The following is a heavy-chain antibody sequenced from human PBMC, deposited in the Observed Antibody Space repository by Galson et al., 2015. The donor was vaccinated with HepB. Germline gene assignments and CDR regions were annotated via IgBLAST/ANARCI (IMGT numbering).Heavy chain of an antibody. D-gene: IGHD6-19*01. J-gene: IGHJ5*02. V-gene: IGHV5-51*06. CDR3: ASHPPWYTDGWYADH. CDR2: IYPGDSDT. CDR1: GYSFTSHW. Sequence: QSGAEVKKPGDSLKISCKASGYSFTSHWVGWVRQMPGKGLEWMGLIYPGDSDTRYNPSFQGHVNISADRSINTAYLQWNTLEASDTAMYYCASHPPWYTDGWYADHWGQGTLVTVSS.